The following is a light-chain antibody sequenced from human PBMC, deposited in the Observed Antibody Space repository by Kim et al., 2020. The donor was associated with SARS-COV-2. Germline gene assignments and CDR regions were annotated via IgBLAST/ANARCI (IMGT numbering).Light chain of an antibody. CDR1: SSTIGAGYD. V-gene: IGLV1-40*01. Sequence: QRVTIACTGSSSTIGAGYDVHWYQQLPGPAPKLLIYGNSNRPSGVPDRFSGSKSGTSASLAITGLQAEDEADYYCQSYDSSLSGYVFGTGTKVTVL. J-gene: IGLJ1*01. CDR2: GNS. CDR3: QSYDSSLSGYV.